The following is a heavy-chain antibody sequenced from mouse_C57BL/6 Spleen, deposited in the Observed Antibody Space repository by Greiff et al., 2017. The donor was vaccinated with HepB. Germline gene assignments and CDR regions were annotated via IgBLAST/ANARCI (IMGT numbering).Heavy chain of an antibody. CDR1: GYTFTSYW. CDR2: IDPSDSYT. CDR3: ASSLPGFDY. V-gene: IGHV1-69*01. J-gene: IGHJ2*01. Sequence: VQLQQSGAELVMPGASVKLSCKASGYTFTSYWMHWVKQRPGQGLEWIGEIDPSDSYTNYNQKFKGKSTLTVDKSSSTAYMQLSSLTSEDSAVYYCASSLPGFDYWGQGTTLTVSS. D-gene: IGHD2-12*01.